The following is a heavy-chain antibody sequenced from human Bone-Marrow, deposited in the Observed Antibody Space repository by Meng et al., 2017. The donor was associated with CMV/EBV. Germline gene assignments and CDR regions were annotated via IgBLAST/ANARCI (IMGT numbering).Heavy chain of an antibody. V-gene: IGHV3-7*01. CDR3: ARCVWSGYYYYGMDV. CDR1: GFTFSNYW. J-gene: IGHJ6*02. Sequence: GESLKISCAASGFTFSNYWLSWVRQAPGKGLEWVASIKPDGSEKYYADSVKGRFTIFRDNAKNTLYLQMNSLRAEDTAVYYCARCVWSGYYYYGMDVWGQGTTVTVSS. D-gene: IGHD3-3*01. CDR2: IKPDGSEK.